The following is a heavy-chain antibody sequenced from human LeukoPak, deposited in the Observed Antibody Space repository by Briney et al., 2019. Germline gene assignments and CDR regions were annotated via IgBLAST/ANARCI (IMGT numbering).Heavy chain of an antibody. J-gene: IGHJ3*02. CDR3: ARFGTQPHHAFDI. CDR2: IKQDGSEK. D-gene: IGHD1-1*01. Sequence: GGSLRLSCAASGFTFSSYWMSWVRQAPGKGLEWVANIKQDGSEKYYVDSVKGRFTISRDNAKNSLYLQMNSLRAEDTAVYYCARFGTQPHHAFDIWGQGTMVTVSS. V-gene: IGHV3-7*01. CDR1: GFTFSSYW.